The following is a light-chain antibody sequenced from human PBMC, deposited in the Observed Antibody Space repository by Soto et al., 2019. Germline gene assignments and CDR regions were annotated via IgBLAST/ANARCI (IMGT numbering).Light chain of an antibody. CDR1: QTITRY. V-gene: IGKV1-39*01. CDR3: QQSDTIPLT. CDR2: SIS. Sequence: DSHMTQSPSSLSESVGDRVTITCRASQTITRYLNWYQRKPGKAPILLISSISSLRGGVPSRFSGSGSGTDFTLTISSLQPEDFASYYCQQSDTIPLTFGGGTKVDIK. J-gene: IGKJ4*01.